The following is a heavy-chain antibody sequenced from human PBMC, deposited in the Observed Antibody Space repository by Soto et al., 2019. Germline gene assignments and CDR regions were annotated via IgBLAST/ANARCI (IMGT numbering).Heavy chain of an antibody. V-gene: IGHV3-30-3*01. CDR3: ARDYSYQRAMDV. D-gene: IGHD2-15*01. CDR2: ISYDGSHK. J-gene: IGHJ6*02. Sequence: GGSLRLSCAASGFTFSNFAMYWVRQAPGKGLEWVTVISYDGSHKYYADSVKGRFTISRDKSKNTLYLQMNNLRAEDSAVYFCARDYSYQRAMDVWGQGTTVTVSS. CDR1: GFTFSNFA.